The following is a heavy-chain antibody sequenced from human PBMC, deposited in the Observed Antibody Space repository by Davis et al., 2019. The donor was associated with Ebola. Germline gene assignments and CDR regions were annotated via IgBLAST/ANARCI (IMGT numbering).Heavy chain of an antibody. J-gene: IGHJ4*02. V-gene: IGHV4-30-2*04. CDR3: ARGGYSYGSLDY. D-gene: IGHD5-18*01. Sequence: SRVTISVDTSKSQFSLNLSSVTAADTAVYYCARGGYSYGSLDYWGQGTLVTVSS.